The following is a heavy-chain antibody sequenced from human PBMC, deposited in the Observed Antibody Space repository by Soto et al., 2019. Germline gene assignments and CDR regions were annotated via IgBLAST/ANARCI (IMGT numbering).Heavy chain of an antibody. CDR3: AKDVLYCRVGSCYFYY. Sequence: GGSLRLSCAASGFTFSSYAMSWVRQAPGKGLEWVSAISGSGGSTYYADSVKGRFTISRDNSKNTLYLQMNSLRAEDTAVYYCAKDVLYCRVGSCYFYYWGQGTLVTVSS. V-gene: IGHV3-23*01. D-gene: IGHD2-15*01. CDR2: ISGSGGST. J-gene: IGHJ4*02. CDR1: GFTFSSYA.